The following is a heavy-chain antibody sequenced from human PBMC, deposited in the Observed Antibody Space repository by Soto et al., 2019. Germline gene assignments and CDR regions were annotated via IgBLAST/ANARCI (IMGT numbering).Heavy chain of an antibody. D-gene: IGHD2-15*01. CDR1: GFTFSSYG. CDR2: ISYDGSNK. V-gene: IGHV3-30*03. Sequence: GGSLRLSCAASGFTFSSYGMHWVRQAPGKGLEWVAVISYDGSNKYYADSVKGRFTISRDNSKNTLYLQMNSLRAEDTAVYYCVPYCSGGSCLEDYYYYGMDVWGQGTTVTVSS. J-gene: IGHJ6*02. CDR3: VPYCSGGSCLEDYYYYGMDV.